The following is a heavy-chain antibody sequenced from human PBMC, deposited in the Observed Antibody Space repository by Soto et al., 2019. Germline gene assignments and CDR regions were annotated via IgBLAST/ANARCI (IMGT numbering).Heavy chain of an antibody. CDR1: GFTFSTYS. D-gene: IGHD3-22*01. Sequence: AVGSLRLSCAASGFTFSTYSMNWVRQAPGKGLEWVSSISGSTTYIYYADSVKGRFTISRDNAKNSLYLQMNSLRAEDTAVYYCARDLYDTSGYYKIDYWGQGTLVTVSS. CDR3: ARDLYDTSGYYKIDY. J-gene: IGHJ4*02. V-gene: IGHV3-21*01. CDR2: ISGSTTYI.